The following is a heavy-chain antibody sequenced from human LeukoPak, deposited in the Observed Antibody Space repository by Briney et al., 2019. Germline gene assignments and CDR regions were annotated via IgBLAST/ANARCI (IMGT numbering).Heavy chain of an antibody. CDR3: ARRLERGYSGYDYYFDY. D-gene: IGHD5-12*01. Sequence: GESLKISGKGSGYSFTSYWIGWVRQMPGKGLEWMGIIYPGDSDTRYSPSFQGQVTISDDKSIGTAYLQWSSLKASDTAMYYGARRLERGYSGYDYYFDYWGQGTLVTVST. CDR2: IYPGDSDT. J-gene: IGHJ4*02. CDR1: GYSFTSYW. V-gene: IGHV5-51*01.